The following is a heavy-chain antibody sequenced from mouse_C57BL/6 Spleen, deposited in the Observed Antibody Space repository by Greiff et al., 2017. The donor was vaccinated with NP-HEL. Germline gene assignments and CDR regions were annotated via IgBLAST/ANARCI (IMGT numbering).Heavy chain of an antibody. J-gene: IGHJ2*01. CDR3: ARGEVPDY. CDR1: GYTFTDYY. CDR2: INPNNGGT. Sequence: EVQLQQSGPELVKPGASVKISCKASGYTFTDYYMNWVKQSHGKSLEWIGDINPNNGGTSYNQKFKGKATLTVDKSSSTAYMELRSLTSEDSAVYYCARGEVPDYWGQGTTLTVSS. V-gene: IGHV1-26*01.